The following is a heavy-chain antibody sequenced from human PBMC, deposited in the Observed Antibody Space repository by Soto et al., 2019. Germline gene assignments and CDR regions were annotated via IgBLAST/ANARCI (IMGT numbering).Heavy chain of an antibody. CDR2: IRSKANNYAT. CDR3: TRVGYGGNSGWFDP. Sequence: EVQLVESGGGLVQPGGSLKLSCAASGFTFSGSAMHWVRQASGKGLEWVGRIRSKANNYATAYAASVRGRFTISRDDSTNTAYLQMNSLKTEDTAVYYCTRVGYGGNSGWFDPWGQGTLVTVSS. V-gene: IGHV3-73*02. D-gene: IGHD4-17*01. CDR1: GFTFSGSA. J-gene: IGHJ5*02.